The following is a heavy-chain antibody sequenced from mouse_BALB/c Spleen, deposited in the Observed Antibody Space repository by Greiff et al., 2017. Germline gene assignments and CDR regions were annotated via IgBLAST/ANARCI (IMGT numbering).Heavy chain of an antibody. CDR3: ARDHYYDYDDFAY. J-gene: IGHJ3*01. CDR2: ISYDGSN. V-gene: IGHV3-6*02. Sequence: EVKLMESGPGLVKPSQSLSLTCSVTGYSITSGYYWNWIRQFPGNKLEWMGYISYDGSNNYNPSLKNRISITRDTSKNQFFLKLNSVTTEDTATYYCARDHYYDYDDFAYWGQGTLVTVSA. D-gene: IGHD2-4*01. CDR1: GYSITSGYY.